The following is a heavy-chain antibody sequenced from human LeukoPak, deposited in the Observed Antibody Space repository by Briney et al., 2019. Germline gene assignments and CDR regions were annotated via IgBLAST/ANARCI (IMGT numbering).Heavy chain of an antibody. CDR3: AKQGFGC. V-gene: IGHV3-23*01. CDR1: GFTFSTNA. Sequence: PGGSLRLSCLTSGFTFSTNAMSWVRQAPGKGLEWISGISGSGASTYYADSVKGRFTISRDNSKNTMYLQMNSLRAEDTAVYYCAKQGFGCWGQGTLVTVSS. CDR2: ISGSGAST. J-gene: IGHJ4*02.